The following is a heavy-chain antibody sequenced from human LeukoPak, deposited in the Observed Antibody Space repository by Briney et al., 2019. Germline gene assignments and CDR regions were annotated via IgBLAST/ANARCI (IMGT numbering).Heavy chain of an antibody. V-gene: IGHV4-38-2*01. D-gene: IGHD7-27*01. J-gene: IGHJ4*02. CDR2: IYHSGST. CDR3: ATNWGGGYFDY. CDR1: GYSISSGYY. Sequence: SETLSLTCAVSGYSISSGYYWGWIRQPPGKGLEWIGSIYHSGSTYYNPSLKSRVTISVDTSKNQFPLKLSSVTAADTAVYYYATNWGGGYFDYWGQGTLVTVSS.